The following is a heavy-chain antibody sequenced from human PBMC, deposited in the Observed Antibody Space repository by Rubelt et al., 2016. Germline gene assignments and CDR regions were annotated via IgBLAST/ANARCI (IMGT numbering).Heavy chain of an antibody. CDR1: RGSSSGYY. CDR3: ARDNFYDSPH. J-gene: IGHJ4*02. Sequence: QVQLQQWGAGLLKPSETLSLTCAVYRGSSSGYYWSWIRQPPGKGLEWIGEINPSGSSNYNPSLRSRVTISVDTSKNQFSLKLSSVTAADTAVYYCARDNFYDSPHWGQGTLVTVSS. D-gene: IGHD3-22*01. CDR2: INPSGSS. V-gene: IGHV4-34*01.